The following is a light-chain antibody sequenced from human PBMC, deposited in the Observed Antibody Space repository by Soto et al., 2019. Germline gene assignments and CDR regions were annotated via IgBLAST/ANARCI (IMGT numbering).Light chain of an antibody. CDR2: GAS. J-gene: IGKJ5*01. CDR1: HSVSSSY. Sequence: EIVFTQSPCTLSFSPGERATLSCRASHSVSSSYLAWYQQKPGQAPRLLIYGASSRATGIPDRFSGSGSGTDFTLTISSLEPEDFAVYYCQQRSNWPTITFGQGTRLEIK. CDR3: QQRSNWPTIT. V-gene: IGKV3D-20*02.